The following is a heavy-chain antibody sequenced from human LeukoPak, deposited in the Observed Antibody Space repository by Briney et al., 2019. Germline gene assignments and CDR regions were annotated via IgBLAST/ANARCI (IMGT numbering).Heavy chain of an antibody. J-gene: IGHJ4*02. Sequence: GASVKVSCKTSGYTFSNYGVSWVRQAPGQGLEWMGWISAYNGNADYAQNFQGRVIMTTDTSTDTAYMELTSLRSDDTAVYYCAGGSGWIDYWGQGTLVTVSS. CDR1: GYTFSNYG. CDR2: ISAYNGNA. D-gene: IGHD6-19*01. CDR3: AGGSGWIDY. V-gene: IGHV1-18*01.